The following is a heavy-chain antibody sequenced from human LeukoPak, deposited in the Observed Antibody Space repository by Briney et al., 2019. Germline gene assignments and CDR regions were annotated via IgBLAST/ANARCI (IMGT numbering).Heavy chain of an antibody. CDR2: IYHSGST. CDR1: GGSISSGGYS. V-gene: IGHV4-30-2*01. J-gene: IGHJ4*02. Sequence: PSETLSLTCAVSGGSISSGGYSWSWIRQPPGKGLEWIGYIYHSGSTYYNPSLKSRVTISVDRSKNQFSLKLSSVTAADTAVYYCAREAGGEGDRDMVSGFDYWGQGTLVTVSS. D-gene: IGHD3-10*01. CDR3: AREAGGEGDRDMVSGFDY.